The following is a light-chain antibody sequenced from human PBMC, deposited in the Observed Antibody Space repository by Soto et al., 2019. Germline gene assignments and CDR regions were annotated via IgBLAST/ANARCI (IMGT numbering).Light chain of an antibody. J-gene: IGKJ2*01. V-gene: IGKV3-15*01. CDR3: QQYNNWPPYT. CDR2: GAS. Sequence: EVVMTQSPATLSVSPGQRATLSCRASQSVSSNLAWYQQKPGQTPRLLIYGASTRATGIPVRFSGSGSGTQFTLTISSLKSEDSAIYYCQQYNNWPPYTFGQGNKVDIK. CDR1: QSVSSN.